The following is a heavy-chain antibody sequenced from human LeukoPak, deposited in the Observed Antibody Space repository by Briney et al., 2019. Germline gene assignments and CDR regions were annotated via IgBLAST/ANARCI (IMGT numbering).Heavy chain of an antibody. CDR1: GFIFSDYY. J-gene: IGHJ4*02. CDR2: ISSSGSTI. Sequence: GGSLRLSCAASGFIFSDYYMSWIRQAPGKGLEWVSYISSSGSTIYYADSAKGRFTISRDNAKNSLYLQMNSLRAEDTAVYYCARAGRVGALLYYFDYWGQGTLVTVSS. D-gene: IGHD1-26*01. V-gene: IGHV3-11*01. CDR3: ARAGRVGALLYYFDY.